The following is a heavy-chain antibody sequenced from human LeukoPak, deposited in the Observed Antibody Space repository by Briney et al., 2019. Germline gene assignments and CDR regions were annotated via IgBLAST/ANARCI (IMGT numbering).Heavy chain of an antibody. CDR1: GYTFTGYY. D-gene: IGHD1-1*01. CDR2: INPNSGGT. V-gene: IGHV1-2*04. Sequence: ASVKVSCKASGYTFTGYYMHWVRQAPGQGLEWMGWINPNSGGTNYAQKFQGWVTMTRDTSISTAYMELSRLRSDDTAVYYCARDRSALDDAFDIWGQGTMVTVSS. J-gene: IGHJ3*02. CDR3: ARDRSALDDAFDI.